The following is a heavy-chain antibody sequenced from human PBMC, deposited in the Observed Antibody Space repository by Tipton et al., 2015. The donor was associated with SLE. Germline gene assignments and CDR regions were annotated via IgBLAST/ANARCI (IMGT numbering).Heavy chain of an antibody. J-gene: IGHJ4*02. D-gene: IGHD6-25*01. CDR1: GYSFTSYW. Sequence: QLVQSGAEVKKPGESLKISCKGSGYSFTSYWIGWVRQMPGKGLEWIGSLYYSGGTYYNPSLMRRVTLSIDTSKNQFSLQLSSVTAADTAVYYCASRGSGWLHDYWGQGTLVTVSS. V-gene: IGHV5-51*03. CDR2: LYYSGGT. CDR3: ASRGSGWLHDY.